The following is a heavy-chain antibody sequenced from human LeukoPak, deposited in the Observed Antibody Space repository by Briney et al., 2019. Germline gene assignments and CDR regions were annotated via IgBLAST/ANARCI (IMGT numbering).Heavy chain of an antibody. CDR3: AKRGMTTIKEGFDY. CDR1: GFTFSPYG. J-gene: IGHJ4*02. Sequence: PGGSRRLSCAVSGFTFSPYGMHWFRQAPGKGLEWVAFIRYDATNKYYTDSVKGRFTISRDNSKNTLYLQMNGLRAEDTAVYYCAKRGMTTIKEGFDYWGQGTLVTVSS. CDR2: IRYDATNK. V-gene: IGHV3-30*02. D-gene: IGHD5-24*01.